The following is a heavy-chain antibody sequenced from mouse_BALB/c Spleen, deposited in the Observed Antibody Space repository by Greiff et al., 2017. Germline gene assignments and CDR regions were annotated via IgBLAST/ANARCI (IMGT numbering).Heavy chain of an antibody. Sequence: EVQLVESGGGLVQPGGSLKLSCAASGFTFSSYTMSWVRQTPEKRLEWVAYISNGGGSTYYPDTVKGRFTISRDNAKNTLYLQMSSLKSEDTAMYYCARIQYAMDYWGQGTSVTVSS. CDR3: ARIQYAMDY. J-gene: IGHJ4*01. CDR1: GFTFSSYT. V-gene: IGHV5-12-2*01. CDR2: ISNGGGST.